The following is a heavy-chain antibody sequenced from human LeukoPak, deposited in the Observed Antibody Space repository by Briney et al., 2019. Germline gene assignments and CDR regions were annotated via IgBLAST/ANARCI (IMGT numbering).Heavy chain of an antibody. CDR1: RFTFSNRG. Sequence: GGSLRLSCAASRFTFSNRGMNWVRQAPGKGLEWVSGISPSGDITYYADSVKGRFTISRDNSKNTLYLEVISLTAEDTAVYYCAKDDAWLRFGEWSQGTLVTVSS. D-gene: IGHD3-10*01. CDR3: AKDDAWLRFGE. CDR2: ISPSGDIT. J-gene: IGHJ4*02. V-gene: IGHV3-23*01.